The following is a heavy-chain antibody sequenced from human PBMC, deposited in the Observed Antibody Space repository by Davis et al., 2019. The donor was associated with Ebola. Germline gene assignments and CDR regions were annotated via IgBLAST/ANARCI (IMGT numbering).Heavy chain of an antibody. D-gene: IGHD2-2*01. CDR1: RFTLSSQA. Sequence: PGGSLRLSCAASRFTLSSQAVSWVRRAPGKGLEWVSSISASGGYTYYADSVKGRFTISRDDSKNILYLQMNSLRADDTAFYYCASGGRYCDSPSCYLPFDYWGRGTLVTVSS. CDR3: ASGGRYCDSPSCYLPFDY. CDR2: ISASGGYT. V-gene: IGHV3-23*01. J-gene: IGHJ4*02.